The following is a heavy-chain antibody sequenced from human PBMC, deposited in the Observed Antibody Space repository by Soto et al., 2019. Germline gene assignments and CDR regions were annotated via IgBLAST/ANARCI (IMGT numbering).Heavy chain of an antibody. CDR3: ARESGVTYGMDV. CDR1: GGSISSYY. J-gene: IGHJ6*02. Sequence: SETLSLTCTVSGGSISSYYCIFIRQPPGKGLEWIVYIYYSGSTNYNPSLKSRVTISVDTSKNQFSLKLSSVTAADTAVYYCARESGVTYGMDVWGQGTTVTVSS. CDR2: IYYSGST. V-gene: IGHV4-59*01. D-gene: IGHD2-8*01.